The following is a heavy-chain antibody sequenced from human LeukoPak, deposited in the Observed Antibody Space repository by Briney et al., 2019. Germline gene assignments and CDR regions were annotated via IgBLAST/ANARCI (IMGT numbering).Heavy chain of an antibody. CDR1: GYTFTSYD. CDR2: MNPNSGNT. J-gene: IGHJ6*02. Sequence: SVEVSCKASGYTFTSYDINWVRQATGQGLEWMGWMNPNSGNTGYAQKFQGRVTMTRNTSISTAYMELSSLRSEDTAVYYCARSHYDFWSGYYTGTGYYYYGMDVWGQGTLVTVSS. D-gene: IGHD3-3*01. CDR3: ARSHYDFWSGYYTGTGYYYYGMDV. V-gene: IGHV1-8*01.